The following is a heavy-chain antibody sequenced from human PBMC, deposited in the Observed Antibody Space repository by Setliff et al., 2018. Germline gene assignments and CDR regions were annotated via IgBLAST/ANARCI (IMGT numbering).Heavy chain of an antibody. J-gene: IGHJ2*01. Sequence: KPSETLSLTCAVSDFSVSSVYYWGWIRQPPGKGLEWIANVYYSGSTYYNPSLESRVTMSVDTSKSQFSLNLYSVTAADTAVYYCARTSTGRYFDLWGRGTLVTV. CDR1: DFSVSSVYY. CDR2: VYYSGST. CDR3: ARTSTGRYFDL. V-gene: IGHV4-38-2*01. D-gene: IGHD2-2*01.